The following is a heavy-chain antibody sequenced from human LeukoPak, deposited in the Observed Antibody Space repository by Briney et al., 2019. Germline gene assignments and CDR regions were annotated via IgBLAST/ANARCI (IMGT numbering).Heavy chain of an antibody. D-gene: IGHD3-9*01. J-gene: IGHJ4*02. CDR3: ARVEDYDILTGFDY. Sequence: PGGSLRLSCAASGFTFSSYEMNWVRQAPGKGLEWVSYISSSSSTIYYADSVKGRFTISRDNAKNSLYLQMNSLRAEDTAVYYCARVEDYDILTGFDYWGQGTLVTVSS. CDR1: GFTFSSYE. CDR2: ISSSSSTI. V-gene: IGHV3-48*03.